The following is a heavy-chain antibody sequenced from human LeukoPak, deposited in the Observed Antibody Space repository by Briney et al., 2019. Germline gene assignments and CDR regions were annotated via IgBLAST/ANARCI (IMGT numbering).Heavy chain of an antibody. D-gene: IGHD6-13*01. V-gene: IGHV3-11*01. Sequence: GGSLRLSCTASGFTFSDYYMSWIRQAPRKGLEWLSYISGIRTTTYYADSVKGRFTISRENAKNSLYLQMNSLRPEDTAVYYCVRVGRGIAAAGCGAFDIWGLGTMVTVSS. CDR3: VRVGRGIAAAGCGAFDI. CDR2: ISGIRTTT. J-gene: IGHJ3*02. CDR1: GFTFSDYY.